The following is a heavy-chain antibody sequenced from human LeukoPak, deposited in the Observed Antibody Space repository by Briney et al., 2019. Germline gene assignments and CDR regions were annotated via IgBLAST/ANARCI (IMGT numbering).Heavy chain of an antibody. CDR2: INHSGST. CDR1: GGSFSGYY. J-gene: IGHJ4*02. CDR3: AREGPRRNYYFDY. V-gene: IGHV4-34*01. Sequence: SETLSLTCAVYGGSFSGYYWSWIRQPPGKGLEWIGEINHSGSTNYNPSLKSRVTISVDTSKNQFSLKLSSVTAADTAVYCCAREGPRRNYYFDYWGQGTLVTVSS.